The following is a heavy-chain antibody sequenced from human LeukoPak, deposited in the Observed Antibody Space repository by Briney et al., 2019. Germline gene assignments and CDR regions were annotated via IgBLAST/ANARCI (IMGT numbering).Heavy chain of an antibody. D-gene: IGHD3-16*01. Sequence: ASVKVSCKASGYIFTGYYMHWVRQAPGQGLEWMGWINPSSGDTNYAQKFQGRVTMTRDTSISTAYMELSRLRSDDTAVYYCAREIGGEGYSNFDYWGQGTLVTVSS. V-gene: IGHV1-2*02. CDR1: GYIFTGYY. CDR3: AREIGGEGYSNFDY. CDR2: INPSSGDT. J-gene: IGHJ4*02.